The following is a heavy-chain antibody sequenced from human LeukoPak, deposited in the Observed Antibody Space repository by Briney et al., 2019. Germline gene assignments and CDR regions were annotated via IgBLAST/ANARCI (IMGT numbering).Heavy chain of an antibody. CDR1: GFTVSSNY. J-gene: IGHJ4*02. CDR2: IYSGGST. Sequence: GGSLRLSCAASGFTVSSNYMSWVRQAPGKGLEWVSVIYSGGSTYYADSVKGRFTISRDNSKNTPYLQMNSLRAEDTAVYYCASRKLDSSGYYYWGQGTLVTVSS. V-gene: IGHV3-66*02. CDR3: ASRKLDSSGYYY. D-gene: IGHD3-22*01.